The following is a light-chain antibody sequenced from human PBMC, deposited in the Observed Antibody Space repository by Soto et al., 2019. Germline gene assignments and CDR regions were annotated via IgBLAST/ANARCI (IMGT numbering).Light chain of an antibody. V-gene: IGKV1-33*01. Sequence: DIQMTQSPSSLSASVGERVTITCQASQDISDYLSWYQHKPGKAPKFLIYDASNLETGVPSRFSGRGSATYFTLTISSLQPEDIATYYCQQYDNLPFTFGPGTRVDLK. CDR3: QQYDNLPFT. J-gene: IGKJ3*01. CDR1: QDISDY. CDR2: DAS.